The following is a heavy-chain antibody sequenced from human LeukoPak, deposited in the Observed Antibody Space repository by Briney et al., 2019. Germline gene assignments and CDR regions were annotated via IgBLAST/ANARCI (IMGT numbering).Heavy chain of an antibody. CDR1: GVSISSYY. Sequence: SETLSLTCTVSGVSISSYYWSWIRQPPGKGLEWIGYIYYSGSTNYNPSLKSRVTISVDTSKNQFSLKLSSVTAADTAVYYCARGRGYFDYWGQGTLVTVSS. V-gene: IGHV4-59*01. J-gene: IGHJ4*02. CDR3: ARGRGYFDY. CDR2: IYYSGST.